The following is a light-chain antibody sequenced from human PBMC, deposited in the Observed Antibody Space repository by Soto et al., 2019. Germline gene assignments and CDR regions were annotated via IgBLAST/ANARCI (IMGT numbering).Light chain of an antibody. J-gene: IGLJ1*01. Sequence: QSVLTQPASVSGSPGQSITVSCTGTSSDVGGYNYVSWYQQHPGKAPRLMIYDVTNRPSGVSNRFSGSKSGNTASLTISGLQAEDEADYYCSSYRRGSTYVFGPVTKVTVL. CDR2: DVT. V-gene: IGLV2-14*01. CDR1: SSDVGGYNY. CDR3: SSYRRGSTYV.